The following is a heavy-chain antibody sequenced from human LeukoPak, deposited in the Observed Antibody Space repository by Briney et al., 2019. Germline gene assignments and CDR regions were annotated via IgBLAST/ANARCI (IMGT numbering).Heavy chain of an antibody. Sequence: GGSLRLSCAASGFTLRNHGMSWVRQAPGEGLGGVSSISDGSGGRTSYPDSLRGRLTISRHHSKNALYLLLNRLSADDTAIYYYAKSDAWWAHFNWGQGTLVTVSS. V-gene: IGHV3-23*01. CDR1: GFTLRNHG. J-gene: IGHJ4*02. CDR3: AKSDAWWAHFN. D-gene: IGHD2-8*02. CDR2: ISDGSGGRT.